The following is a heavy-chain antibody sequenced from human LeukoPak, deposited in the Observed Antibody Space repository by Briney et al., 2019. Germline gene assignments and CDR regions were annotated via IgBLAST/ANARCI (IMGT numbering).Heavy chain of an antibody. V-gene: IGHV3-73*01. D-gene: IGHD3-10*01. J-gene: IGHJ4*02. Sequence: GGSLRLSCAASGFTFSGSALHWVRQASGKGLEWVGRIRSTANGYARAYAASVKGRFTISRDDSKNTAYLQMDILKTEDTAVYYCTGNYYGSGSYADFDYWGQGTLVTVSS. CDR3: TGNYYGSGSYADFDY. CDR2: IRSTANGYAR. CDR1: GFTFSGSA.